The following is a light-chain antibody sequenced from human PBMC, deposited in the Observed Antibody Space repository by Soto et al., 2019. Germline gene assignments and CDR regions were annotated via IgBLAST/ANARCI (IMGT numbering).Light chain of an antibody. CDR2: VAS. Sequence: DIQMTQSPSSLSASVGDRVTITCRASQSISTYLNWYQQKPGEAPILLIFVASNLRSGVPSRFSGSGSGTDFTLTISSLQPEDFATYYCQQSYYTPLLTFGGGTKVEVK. CDR1: QSISTY. J-gene: IGKJ4*01. V-gene: IGKV1-39*01. CDR3: QQSYYTPLLT.